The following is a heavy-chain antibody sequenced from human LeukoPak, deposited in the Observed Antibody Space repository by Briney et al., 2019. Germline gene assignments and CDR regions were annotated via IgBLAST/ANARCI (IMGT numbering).Heavy chain of an antibody. V-gene: IGHV3-21*01. Sequence: GGSLRLSCAASGFTFSSYSMNWVRQAPGKGLEWVSSISSSSSYIYYADSVKGRFTISRDNAKNSLYLQMSSLRAEDTAVYYCARDTPYNWNGYYFDYWGQGTLVTVSS. CDR2: ISSSSSYI. CDR3: ARDTPYNWNGYYFDY. D-gene: IGHD1-20*01. J-gene: IGHJ4*02. CDR1: GFTFSSYS.